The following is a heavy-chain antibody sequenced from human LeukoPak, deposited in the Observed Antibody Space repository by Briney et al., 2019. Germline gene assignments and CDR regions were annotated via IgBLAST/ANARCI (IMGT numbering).Heavy chain of an antibody. CDR1: GFTFSSYG. V-gene: IGHV3-23*01. Sequence: PGGSLRLSCAASGFTFSSYGMSWVRQAPGKGLEWVSAITGSGGSTYYADSVKGRFTISRDNSKNTLYLQMNSLRAEDTAVYYCAKSPYSSGWLLYYWGQGTLVTVSS. D-gene: IGHD6-19*01. CDR2: ITGSGGST. J-gene: IGHJ4*02. CDR3: AKSPYSSGWLLYY.